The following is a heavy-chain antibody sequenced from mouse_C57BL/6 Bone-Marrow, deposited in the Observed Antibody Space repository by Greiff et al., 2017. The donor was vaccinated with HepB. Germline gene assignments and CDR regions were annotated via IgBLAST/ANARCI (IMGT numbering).Heavy chain of an antibody. CDR2: IDPENGDT. Sequence: EVQLQQSGAELVRPGASVKLSCTASGFNIKDYYMHWVKQRPEQGLEWIGWIDPENGDTEYASKFQGKATITADTSSNTAYLQLSSLTSEDTAVYYCTTLYGFDYWGQGTTLTVSS. J-gene: IGHJ2*01. CDR1: GFNIKDYY. D-gene: IGHD1-1*01. V-gene: IGHV14-4*01. CDR3: TTLYGFDY.